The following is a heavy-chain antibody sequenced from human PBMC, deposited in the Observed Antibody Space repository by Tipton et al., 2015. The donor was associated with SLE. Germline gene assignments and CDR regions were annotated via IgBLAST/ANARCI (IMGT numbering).Heavy chain of an antibody. D-gene: IGHD5-18*01. Sequence: SLRLSCAASGFIFSNYWMSWVRQAPGKGLEWVANIKQDGSEKYYVDSVKGRFTISRDKAKNSLYLQMNSLRAEDTAVYYCARGAGYSYAGDYWGQGTLVTVSS. V-gene: IGHV3-7*01. CDR3: ARGAGYSYAGDY. CDR2: IKQDGSEK. CDR1: GFIFSNYW. J-gene: IGHJ4*02.